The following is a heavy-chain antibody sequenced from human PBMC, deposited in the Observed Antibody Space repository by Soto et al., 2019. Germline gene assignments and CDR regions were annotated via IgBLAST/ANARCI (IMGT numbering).Heavy chain of an antibody. Sequence: EVQLVESGGGLIQPGGSLRLSCAASGFTVSSNYMSWVRQAPGKGLEWVSVIYSGGSTYYADSVKGRFTISRDNSKNTLYLQMNSLRAEDTAVYYCASRTYYDFWSGYAFDIWGQGTMVTVSS. CDR1: GFTVSSNY. CDR2: IYSGGST. J-gene: IGHJ3*02. D-gene: IGHD3-3*01. V-gene: IGHV3-53*01. CDR3: ASRTYYDFWSGYAFDI.